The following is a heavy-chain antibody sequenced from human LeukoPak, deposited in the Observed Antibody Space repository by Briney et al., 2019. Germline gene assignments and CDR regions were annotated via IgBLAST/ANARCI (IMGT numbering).Heavy chain of an antibody. CDR2: IYYSGST. Sequence: SETLSLTCTVSGGSISSYYWSWIRQPPGKGLEWLGYIYYSGSTNYNPSLKSRVTISVDTSKNQFSLKLSSVTAADTAVYYCARSGGYSYGYYYGMDVWGKGTTVTVSS. CDR3: ARSGGYSYGYYYGMDV. D-gene: IGHD5-18*01. CDR1: GGSISSYY. V-gene: IGHV4-59*01. J-gene: IGHJ6*04.